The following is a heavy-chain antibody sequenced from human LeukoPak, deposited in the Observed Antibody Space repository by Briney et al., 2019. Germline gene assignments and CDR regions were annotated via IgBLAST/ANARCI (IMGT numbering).Heavy chain of an antibody. CDR2: ISGSRT. D-gene: IGHD6-13*01. V-gene: IGHV3-23*01. J-gene: IGHJ5*02. Sequence: GGSLILSCAASGFTFSSYAMSWVRQAPGKGLEWVSAISGSRTYYADSVKGRFTISRDNSKNTLSLQMNSLRAEDTAVYYCAKVPRQHDNWFDPWGQGTLVTVSS. CDR3: AKVPRQHDNWFDP. CDR1: GFTFSSYA.